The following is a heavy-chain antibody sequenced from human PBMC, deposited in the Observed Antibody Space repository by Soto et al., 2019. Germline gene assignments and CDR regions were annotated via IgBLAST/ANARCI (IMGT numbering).Heavy chain of an antibody. CDR2: MRASGGTI. CDR1: GFSFSSYA. J-gene: IGHJ4*02. Sequence: EVELLESGGGLIHPGESLRLSCAASGFSFSSYAMIWVRQAPGKGLEWVSVMRASGGTIYFANSVKGRFSMSSDNSKNMFYLERNSLRAEDTAIYFCAKGSIQYSASIDYWGQGTVVSVSS. D-gene: IGHD5-12*01. V-gene: IGHV3-23*01. CDR3: AKGSIQYSASIDY.